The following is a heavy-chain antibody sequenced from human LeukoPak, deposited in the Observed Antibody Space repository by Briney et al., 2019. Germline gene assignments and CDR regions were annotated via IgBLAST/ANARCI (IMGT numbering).Heavy chain of an antibody. CDR3: VRGGGYYEDFDY. V-gene: IGHV3-7*01. CDR2: IKKDGSEK. Sequence: EGSLRLFCAASGFTFSSYWMSWVRQAPGKGLEWVANIKKDGSEKYYVDSVKGRFTISRDNAKNSLYLQMNSLRAEDTAVYYCVRGGGYYEDFDYWGQGTLVTVSS. J-gene: IGHJ4*02. CDR1: GFTFSSYW. D-gene: IGHD3-22*01.